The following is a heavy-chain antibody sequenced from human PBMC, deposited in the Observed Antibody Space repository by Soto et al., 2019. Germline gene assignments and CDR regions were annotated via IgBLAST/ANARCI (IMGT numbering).Heavy chain of an antibody. J-gene: IGHJ4*02. CDR1: GGSISNYY. V-gene: IGHV4-59*08. Sequence: SETLSLTSTVSGGSISNYYWNWIRQPPGKGLEWIGYIYYSGSSNYNPSLKSRVTISVDTSKNQFSLKLTSVTAADTAVYYCARLRPSVGVDYWGQGTLVTVSS. D-gene: IGHD2-15*01. CDR2: IYYSGSS. CDR3: ARLRPSVGVDY.